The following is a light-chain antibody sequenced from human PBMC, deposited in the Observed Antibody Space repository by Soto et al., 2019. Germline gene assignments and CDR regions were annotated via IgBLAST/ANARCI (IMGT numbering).Light chain of an antibody. CDR1: QDINTY. V-gene: IGKV1-9*01. CDR3: QQRKSYPIT. Sequence: DIQLTQSPSFLSASVGDRVTITCRASQDINTYLAWYQQKPGKAPKLLIFAAPTLHNGVPSRFSGSGSGTEFTVTITSLQPEDFATYYCQQRKSYPITFGQGTRLEIK. J-gene: IGKJ5*01. CDR2: AAP.